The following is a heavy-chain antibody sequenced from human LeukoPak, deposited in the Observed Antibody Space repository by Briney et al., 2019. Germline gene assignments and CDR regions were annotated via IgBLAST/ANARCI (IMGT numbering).Heavy chain of an antibody. CDR1: GFTFSSYG. CDR2: IRYDGSNK. V-gene: IGHV3-30*02. CDR3: ARDGMGVVIMRSGDY. Sequence: PGGSLRLSCAASGFTFSSYGMHWVRQAPGKGRGWVAFIRYDGSNKYYADSVKGRFTISRDNSKNTLYLRMNSLRAEGTAVYYCARDGMGVVIMRSGDYWGQGTLVTVSS. D-gene: IGHD3-3*01. J-gene: IGHJ4*02.